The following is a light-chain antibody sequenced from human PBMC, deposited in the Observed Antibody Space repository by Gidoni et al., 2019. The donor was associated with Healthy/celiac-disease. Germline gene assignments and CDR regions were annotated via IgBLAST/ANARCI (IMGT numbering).Light chain of an antibody. Sequence: DIVMTQSPLSLPVTPGEPASISCRSSQSLLHSNGYNYLDWYLQKPGQSPQLLIYLGSNRASGVPDRFSGSGSGTDFTLKISRVEAEDVGVYYCMQALQTSFTFXSXTKVXIK. CDR1: QSLLHSNGYNY. V-gene: IGKV2-28*01. J-gene: IGKJ3*01. CDR2: LGS. CDR3: MQALQTSFT.